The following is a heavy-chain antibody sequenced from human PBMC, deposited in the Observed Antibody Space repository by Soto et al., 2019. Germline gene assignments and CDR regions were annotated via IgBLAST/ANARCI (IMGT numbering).Heavy chain of an antibody. V-gene: IGHV3-53*05. CDR2: LYDTDGT. J-gene: IGHJ3*02. CDR3: ATWLQREHGFDI. CDR1: GFTLSGKKY. D-gene: IGHD3-10*01. Sequence: HPGGSLRLSCEASGFTLSGKKYLTWVRQAPGKGPEWVSALYDTDGTFYADSVKGRFTISKDNSKNTFYLQMNSLRIDDTAVYYCATWLQREHGFDIWGLGTMLTVSS.